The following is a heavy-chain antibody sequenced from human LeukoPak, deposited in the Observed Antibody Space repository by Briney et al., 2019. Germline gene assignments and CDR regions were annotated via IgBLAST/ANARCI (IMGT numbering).Heavy chain of an antibody. Sequence: GGSLRLSCAASGFTFNDHAMSWVRQAPGKGLEWVSGISWNSGSIGYADSVKGRFTISRDNAKNSLYLQMNSLRAEDTALYYCAKDMGYCSSTSCYVFDYWGQGTLVTVSS. V-gene: IGHV3-9*01. CDR2: ISWNSGSI. CDR1: GFTFNDHA. J-gene: IGHJ4*02. D-gene: IGHD2-2*01. CDR3: AKDMGYCSSTSCYVFDY.